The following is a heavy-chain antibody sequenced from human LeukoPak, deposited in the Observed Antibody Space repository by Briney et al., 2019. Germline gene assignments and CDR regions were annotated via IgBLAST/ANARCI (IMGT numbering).Heavy chain of an antibody. CDR1: GFTFSSYA. CDR2: ISGSGGST. CDR3: AEVPRGYYDSSGHDY. D-gene: IGHD3-22*01. Sequence: GGSLRLSCAASGFTFSSYAMSWVRQAPGKGLEWVSAISGSGGSTYYADSVKGRFTISRDNSKNTLYLQMNSLRAEDTAVYYCAEVPRGYYDSSGHDYWGQGTLVTVSS. V-gene: IGHV3-23*01. J-gene: IGHJ4*02.